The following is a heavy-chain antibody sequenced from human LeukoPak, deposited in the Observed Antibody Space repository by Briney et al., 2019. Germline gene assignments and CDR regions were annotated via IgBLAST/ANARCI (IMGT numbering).Heavy chain of an antibody. CDR1: GFTFSSYA. CDR2: ISGSGGST. Sequence: GGSLRLSCAASGFTFSSYAMSWVRQAPGKGLEWVSAISGSGGSTYYADSVKGRFSISRDNTKGSLFLQLNSLRAEDTAVYYCARDLGYCTNGACHTRFGYWGQGTLVTVSS. D-gene: IGHD2-8*01. J-gene: IGHJ4*02. V-gene: IGHV3-23*01. CDR3: ARDLGYCTNGACHTRFGY.